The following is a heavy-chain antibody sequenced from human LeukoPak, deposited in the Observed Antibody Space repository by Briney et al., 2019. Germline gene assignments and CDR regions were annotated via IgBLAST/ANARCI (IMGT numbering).Heavy chain of an antibody. J-gene: IGHJ2*01. D-gene: IGHD4-23*01. V-gene: IGHV1-69*04. CDR3: ARMVTAYIHWYFDL. CDR2: IIPILGIA. Sequence: GASVKVSCKASGGTFISYAISWVRQAPGQGREWMGRIIPILGIANYAQKFQGRVTITADKSTSTTYMELSSLRSEVTAVYYCARMVTAYIHWYFDLWGRGTLVTVSS. CDR1: GGTFISYA.